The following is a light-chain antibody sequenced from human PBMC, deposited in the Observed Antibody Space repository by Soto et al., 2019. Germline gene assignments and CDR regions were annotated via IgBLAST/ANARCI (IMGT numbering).Light chain of an antibody. Sequence: DIVMTQSPLSLPVTPGEPASISCRSSQSLLHSNGYNYLDWYLQKPGQSPQLLIYLGSNRASEVPDRFSGSGSGTDFTLKISRVEAEDVGVYYCMQALQTPRNTFGQGTKLEIK. CDR2: LGS. CDR1: QSLLHSNGYNY. CDR3: MQALQTPRNT. J-gene: IGKJ2*01. V-gene: IGKV2-28*01.